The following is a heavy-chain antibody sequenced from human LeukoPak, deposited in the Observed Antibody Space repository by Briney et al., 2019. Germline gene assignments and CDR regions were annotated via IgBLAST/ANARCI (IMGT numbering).Heavy chain of an antibody. V-gene: IGHV4-30-4*01. CDR1: GGSISSGDYY. CDR2: IYYSGST. D-gene: IGHD3-10*01. J-gene: IGHJ4*02. Sequence: SETLSLTCTVSGGSISSGDYYWSWIRQPPGKGLEWIGYIYYSGSTYYNPSLKSRVTISVDTSKNQFSLRLSSVTAADTAVYYCAREDRNYYGSGSPFDYWGQGTLVTVSS. CDR3: AREDRNYYGSGSPFDY.